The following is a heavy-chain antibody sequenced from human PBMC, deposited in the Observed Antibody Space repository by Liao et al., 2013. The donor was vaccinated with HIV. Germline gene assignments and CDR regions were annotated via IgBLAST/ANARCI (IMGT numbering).Heavy chain of an antibody. CDR1: GGSISSYY. CDR2: IYISGST. Sequence: QVQLQESGPGLVKPSETLSLTCTVSGGSISSYYWSWIRQSAGKGLEWIGRIYISGSTNYNPSLKSRVTMSVDTSKNQFSLKLSSVTAADTAVYYCARDQGITCSSTSCYYYYMDVWGKGTTVTVSS. CDR3: ARDQGITCSSTSCYYYYMDV. J-gene: IGHJ6*03. D-gene: IGHD2-2*01. V-gene: IGHV4-4*07.